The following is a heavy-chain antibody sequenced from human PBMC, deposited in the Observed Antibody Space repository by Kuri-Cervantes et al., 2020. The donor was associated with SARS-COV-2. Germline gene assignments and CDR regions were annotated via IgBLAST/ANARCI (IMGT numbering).Heavy chain of an antibody. V-gene: IGHV3-21*01. CDR2: ISSSSSYI. CDR1: GFTFSSYS. CDR3: ARIPGYYDILTGSV. Sequence: LSLTCAASGFTFSSYSMNWVRQAPGKGLEWVSSISSSSSYIYYADSVKGRFTISRDNAKNSLYLQMNSLRAEDTAVYYCARIPGYYDILTGSVWGQGTLVTVSS. J-gene: IGHJ4*02. D-gene: IGHD3-9*01.